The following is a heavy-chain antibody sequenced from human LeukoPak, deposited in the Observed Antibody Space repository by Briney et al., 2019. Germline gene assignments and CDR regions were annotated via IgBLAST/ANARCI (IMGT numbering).Heavy chain of an antibody. CDR3: ARDNMVRGVISLYYFDY. CDR2: ISYDGSNK. V-gene: IGHV3-30*03. CDR1: GFTFSSYG. D-gene: IGHD3-10*01. J-gene: IGHJ4*02. Sequence: GSLRLSCAASGFTFSSYGMHWVRQAPGKGLEWVVVISYDGSNKYYADSVKGRFTISRDNSKNTLYLQMNSLRAEDTAVYYCARDNMVRGVISLYYFDYWGQGTLVTVSS.